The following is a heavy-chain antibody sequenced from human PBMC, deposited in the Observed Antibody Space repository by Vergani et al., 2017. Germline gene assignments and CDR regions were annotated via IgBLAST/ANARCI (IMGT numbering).Heavy chain of an antibody. CDR3: AKVDILGAFDI. Sequence: EVQLVESGGGLVQPGRSLRLSCAASGFTSNDYAMHWVRQAPGKGLEWVSSISWNSDSIGYADSVKGRFTISRDNAKNSLYLQMNSLKTEDTALYYCAKVDILGAFDIWGQGTMVTVSS. J-gene: IGHJ3*02. V-gene: IGHV3-9*02. CDR1: GFTSNDYA. CDR2: ISWNSDSI. D-gene: IGHD2-15*01.